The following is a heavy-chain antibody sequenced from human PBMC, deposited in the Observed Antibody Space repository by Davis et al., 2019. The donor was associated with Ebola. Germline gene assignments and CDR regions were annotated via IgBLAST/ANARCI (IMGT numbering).Heavy chain of an antibody. Sequence: SETLSLTCTVSGGSINTYFWSWIRQSPGKGLEWIGNIHYLGNTNYNPSLKSRVIMSVDTSKNQFSLNLSSVTAADTAVYYCARGNYGDYIVLYYYNMDVWGQGTTVTVSS. J-gene: IGHJ6*02. D-gene: IGHD4-17*01. CDR3: ARGNYGDYIVLYYYNMDV. CDR2: IHYLGNT. V-gene: IGHV4-59*01. CDR1: GGSINTYF.